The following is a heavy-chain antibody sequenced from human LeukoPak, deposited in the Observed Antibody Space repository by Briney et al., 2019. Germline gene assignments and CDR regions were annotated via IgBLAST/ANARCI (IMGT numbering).Heavy chain of an antibody. CDR1: GYTFTAYV. J-gene: IGHJ4*02. Sequence: ASVKVSCKASGYTFTAYVIHWVRQAPGQSLEWMGWTNPGNGNTKYSQEFQGRVTMTRDTSTSTVYTALSSLRSEDTAVYYSARDFWVTTVSTPDYWGQGTLVTVSS. CDR3: ARDFWVTTVSTPDY. CDR2: TNPGNGNT. V-gene: IGHV1-3*02. D-gene: IGHD4-11*01.